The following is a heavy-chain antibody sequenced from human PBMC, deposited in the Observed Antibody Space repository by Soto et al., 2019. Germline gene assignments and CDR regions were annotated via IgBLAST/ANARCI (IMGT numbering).Heavy chain of an antibody. CDR2: IDPSDSQT. CDR1: GYSFAGHW. CDR3: ARQIYDSDTGPNFQYYFDS. Sequence: PGESLKISCKGSGYSFAGHWITGVRQKPGKGLEWMGRIDPSDSQTYYSPSFRGHVTISVTKSITTAFLQWSSLRASDTAMYYYARQIYDSDTGPNFQYYFDSWGQGTPVTVSS. D-gene: IGHD3-22*01. J-gene: IGHJ4*02. V-gene: IGHV5-10-1*01.